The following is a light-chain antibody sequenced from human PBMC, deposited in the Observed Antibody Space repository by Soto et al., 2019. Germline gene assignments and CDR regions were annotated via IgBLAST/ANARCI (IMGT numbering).Light chain of an antibody. CDR2: KAS. CDR1: QSLSTW. V-gene: IGKV1-5*03. J-gene: IGKJ5*01. CDR3: QQYSGYPIT. Sequence: DIPMTQSPSTLSASVGDRVTITCRASQSLSTWLAWYQQKPGKAPKLLIYKASSLESWVPSRFSGSGSGTEFTLTISSLQPDDFATYYCQQYSGYPITFGQGTRLEIK.